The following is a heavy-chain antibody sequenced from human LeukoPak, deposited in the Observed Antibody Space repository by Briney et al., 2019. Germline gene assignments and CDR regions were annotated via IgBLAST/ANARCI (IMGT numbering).Heavy chain of an antibody. Sequence: ASVKVSCKGSGYTLTTYDINWVRQAPGQGLEWMGWMNPNSGRTGYALKFQDRISITRNTSISTAYMELSSLESEDTAVYYCARETPSRYFDYWGQGTLVTVSS. V-gene: IGHV1-8*01. CDR1: GYTLTTYD. D-gene: IGHD4-23*01. J-gene: IGHJ4*02. CDR2: MNPNSGRT. CDR3: ARETPSRYFDY.